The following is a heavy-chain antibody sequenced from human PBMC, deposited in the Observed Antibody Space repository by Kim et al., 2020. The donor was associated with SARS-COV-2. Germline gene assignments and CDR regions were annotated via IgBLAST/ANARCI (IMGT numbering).Heavy chain of an antibody. J-gene: IGHJ4*03. CDR2: IHHSGII. CDR1: DYSFNDHY. Sequence: SETLSLTCAVHDYSFNDHYWSWIRQAPGKGLEWIGQIHHSGIIYYNWSLKSRVTISADTSKNQFALKLLSVSAADTAVYYCARGPVQLTHDFYYWGQGIL. D-gene: IGHD5-18*01. CDR3: ARGPVQLTHDFYY. V-gene: IGHV4-34*01.